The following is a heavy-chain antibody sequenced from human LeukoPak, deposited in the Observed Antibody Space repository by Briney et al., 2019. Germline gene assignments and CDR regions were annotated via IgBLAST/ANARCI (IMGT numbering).Heavy chain of an antibody. Sequence: SETLSLTCTVSGYSISSGYYWGWIRQPPGKGLEWIGSIYHTGSTYYNPSLKSRVTISVDTSKNQFSLKLSSVTAADTAVYYCARQVFRRYYFDYWGQGTLVTVSS. CDR3: ARQVFRRYYFDY. V-gene: IGHV4-38-2*02. J-gene: IGHJ4*02. CDR1: GYSISSGYY. CDR2: IYHTGST. D-gene: IGHD1-14*01.